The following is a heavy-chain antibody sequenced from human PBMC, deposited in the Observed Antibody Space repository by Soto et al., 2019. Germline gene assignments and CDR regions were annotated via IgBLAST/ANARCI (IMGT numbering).Heavy chain of an antibody. CDR3: AKIEYDASGSTNPHFDY. D-gene: IGHD3-22*01. Sequence: GSLRLSCAASGFTLGSYGMHWVRQAPGKGLEWVTFISYDGSSKYYVDSVKGRFTISRDNSKNTLYLQMNSLRAEDTAVYYCAKIEYDASGSTNPHFDYWGQGTPVTVSS. CDR2: ISYDGSSK. J-gene: IGHJ4*02. V-gene: IGHV3-30*18. CDR1: GFTLGSYG.